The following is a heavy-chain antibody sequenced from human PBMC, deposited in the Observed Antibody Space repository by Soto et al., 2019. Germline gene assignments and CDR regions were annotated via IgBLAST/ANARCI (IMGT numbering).Heavy chain of an antibody. CDR2: INHDGRGK. D-gene: IGHD3-22*01. V-gene: IGHV3-7*01. CDR3: ARELVVGPAEYFQN. Sequence: EVQLVESGGGLVQPGGSLRLSCAASGFTFSGYWMSWVRQAPGKGLEWVANINHDGRGKNYLESVNGRFIISRDTAKNSLYLQMNSLRAEDTAVYYGARELVVGPAEYFQNLGEGTLVTVSS. J-gene: IGHJ1*01. CDR1: GFTFSGYW.